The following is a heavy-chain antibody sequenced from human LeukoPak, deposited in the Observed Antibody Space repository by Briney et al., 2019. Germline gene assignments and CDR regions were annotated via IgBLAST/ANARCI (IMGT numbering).Heavy chain of an antibody. Sequence: GGSLRLSCAASGLSFRNAWMNWVRQAPGKGLEWVGRIKSKTDGGTTDYAALVKGRFTISRDNAKNSLYLQMNSLRAEDTAVYYCARLHYYYDSSGYTYYFDYWGQGTLVTVSS. V-gene: IGHV3-15*01. J-gene: IGHJ4*02. CDR2: IKSKTDGGTT. CDR3: ARLHYYYDSSGYTYYFDY. CDR1: GLSFRNAW. D-gene: IGHD3-22*01.